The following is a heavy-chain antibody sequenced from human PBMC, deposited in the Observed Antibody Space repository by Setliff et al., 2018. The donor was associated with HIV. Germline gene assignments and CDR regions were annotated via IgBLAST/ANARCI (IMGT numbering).Heavy chain of an antibody. CDR3: ASTGHIEIDPLQPFEI. Sequence: SETLSLTCAVSGGPISSGRYSWSWIRQPPGKGLEWIGYMYEGDSTNYNPSLKSRVTISVDMSKNQFSLKLSSVTAADAAVYYCASTGHIEIDPLQPFEIWGQGTMVTVSS. J-gene: IGHJ3*02. D-gene: IGHD5-12*01. V-gene: IGHV4-30-2*01. CDR1: GGPISSGRYS. CDR2: MYEGDST.